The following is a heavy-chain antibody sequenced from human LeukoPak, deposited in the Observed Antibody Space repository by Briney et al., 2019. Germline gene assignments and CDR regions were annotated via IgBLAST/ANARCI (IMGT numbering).Heavy chain of an antibody. CDR3: ARDRLELRFLEWLSAFDY. CDR1: GYTFNTYG. Sequence: ASVKVSCKASGYTFNTYGISWVRQAPGQGLEWMGWISASNGNTNYAQKFQGRVTMTTDTSTSTAYMELSSLRSEDTAVYYCARDRLELRFLEWLSAFDYWGQGTLVTVSS. V-gene: IGHV1-18*01. J-gene: IGHJ4*02. CDR2: ISASNGNT. D-gene: IGHD3-3*01.